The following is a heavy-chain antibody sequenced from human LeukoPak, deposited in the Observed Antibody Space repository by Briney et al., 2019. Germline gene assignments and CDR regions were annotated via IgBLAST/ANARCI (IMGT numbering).Heavy chain of an antibody. CDR2: IDYSGST. J-gene: IGHJ4*02. Sequence: SETLSLTCTVSGASVSSHYWSWLRQPPGKGLEWIGYIDYSGSTNYNPSLKSRVTISVDTSKNQFSLNLSSVTAADTVVYYCARGHYYDTSGDYWGQGTLVTVSS. D-gene: IGHD3-22*01. CDR3: ARGHYYDTSGDY. CDR1: GASVSSHY. V-gene: IGHV4-59*02.